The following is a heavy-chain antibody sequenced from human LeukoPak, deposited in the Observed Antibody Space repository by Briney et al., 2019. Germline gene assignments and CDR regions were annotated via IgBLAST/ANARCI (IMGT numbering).Heavy chain of an antibody. CDR3: AKARGRADGKFDY. CDR2: ISGSGGST. V-gene: IGHV3-23*01. J-gene: IGHJ4*02. Sequence: GGSLRLSCAASGFTFSSYAMSWVRQAPGKGLEWVSAISGSGGSTYYADSVKGRFTISRDNYKNTLYLRMNSLRAEDTAVYYCAKARGRADGKFDYWGQGTLVTVSS. CDR1: GFTFSSYA. D-gene: IGHD1-14*01.